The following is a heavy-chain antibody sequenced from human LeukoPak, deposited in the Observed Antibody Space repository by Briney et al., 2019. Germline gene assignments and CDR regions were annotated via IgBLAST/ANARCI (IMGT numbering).Heavy chain of an antibody. CDR2: IYYSGST. D-gene: IGHD1-1*01. V-gene: IGHV4-59*12. Sequence: SETLSLTCTVSGGSISSYYWSWIRQPPGKGLEWIGYIYYSGSTNYSPSLKSRVTISVDTSKNQFSLKLSSVTAADTAVYYCARDAVTGPLLWTEFDYWGQGTLVTVSS. CDR1: GGSISSYY. J-gene: IGHJ4*02. CDR3: ARDAVTGPLLWTEFDY.